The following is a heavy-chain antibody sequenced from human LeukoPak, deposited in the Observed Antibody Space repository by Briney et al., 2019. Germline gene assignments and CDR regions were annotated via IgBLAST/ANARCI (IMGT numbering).Heavy chain of an antibody. CDR1: GFTFSSYA. J-gene: IGHJ4*02. CDR3: ARDLDGDLFDY. V-gene: IGHV3-7*01. Sequence: KPGGSLRLSCAASGFTFSSYAMHWVRQAPGKGLEWVANIKQDGSEKYYVDSVKGRFTISRDNAKNSLYLQMNSLRAEDTAVYYCARDLDGDLFDYWGQGTLVTVSS. CDR2: IKQDGSEK. D-gene: IGHD5-24*01.